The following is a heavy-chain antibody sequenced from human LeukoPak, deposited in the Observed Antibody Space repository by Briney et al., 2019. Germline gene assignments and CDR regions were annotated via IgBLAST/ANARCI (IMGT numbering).Heavy chain of an antibody. CDR3: ARVRIANTIFGVAQFDY. Sequence: ASVKVSCKASGYTFTGYYMHWVRQAPGQGLEWMGWINPNSGGTNYAQKFQGRVTMTRDTSISTAYMELSRLRSDDTAVYYCARVRIANTIFGVAQFDYWGQGTLVTVSS. CDR2: INPNSGGT. CDR1: GYTFTGYY. J-gene: IGHJ4*02. V-gene: IGHV1-2*02. D-gene: IGHD3-3*01.